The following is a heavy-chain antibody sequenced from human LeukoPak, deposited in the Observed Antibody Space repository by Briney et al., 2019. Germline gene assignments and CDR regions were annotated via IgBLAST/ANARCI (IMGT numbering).Heavy chain of an antibody. J-gene: IGHJ6*03. Sequence: GGSLRLSCAASGFSFSRYWMSWVRQAPGKGLEWVANIKQDGSEKYYVDSVKGRFTISRDNAKNSLYLQMNSLRAEDTAVYYCARDLYSGRSYYYYYMDVWGKGTTVTISS. CDR3: ARDLYSGRSYYYYYMDV. CDR1: GFSFSRYW. V-gene: IGHV3-7*01. CDR2: IKQDGSEK. D-gene: IGHD5-18*01.